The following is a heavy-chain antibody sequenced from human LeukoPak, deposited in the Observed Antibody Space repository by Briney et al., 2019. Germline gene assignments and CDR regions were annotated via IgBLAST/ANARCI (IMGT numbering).Heavy chain of an antibody. CDR3: ARHYRSGWLDY. CDR1: GFTFSSHG. CDR2: IWYDGSNK. J-gene: IGHJ4*02. D-gene: IGHD6-19*01. Sequence: PGGSLRLSCAASGFTFSSHGMEWVRQAPGKGLEWVAIIWYDGSNKYYADSVKGRFTVSRDNSKNTVYLQMNSLRDEDTAAYYCARHYRSGWLDYWGQGTLVTVSS. V-gene: IGHV3-33*01.